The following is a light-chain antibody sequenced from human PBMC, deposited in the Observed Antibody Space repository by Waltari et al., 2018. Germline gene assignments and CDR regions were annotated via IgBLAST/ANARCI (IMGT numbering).Light chain of an antibody. J-gene: IGKJ1*01. Sequence: EIVLTQSPGTLSLPPGERATLSCRASQSVSSGYLAWYQQKPGQTPRLLIYGASTRATGIPDRFSGSGSGTDFTLTISRLEPEDFAVYYCQQYDSSTGTFGQGTKVEIK. CDR3: QQYDSSTGT. CDR2: GAS. CDR1: QSVSSGY. V-gene: IGKV3-20*01.